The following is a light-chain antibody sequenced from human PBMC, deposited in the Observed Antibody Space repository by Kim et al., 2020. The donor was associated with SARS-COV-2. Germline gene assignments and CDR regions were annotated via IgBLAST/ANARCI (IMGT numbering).Light chain of an antibody. V-gene: IGKV1-39*01. Sequence: DIQMTQSPSSLSASVGDRVTITCRASQSISSYLNWYQQKPGKAPKLLIYAASSLQSGVPPRFSGSGSGTDFTLTISSLQPEDFATYYCQQSYSTPRTFGGGTKVDIK. CDR2: AAS. CDR3: QQSYSTPRT. J-gene: IGKJ4*01. CDR1: QSISSY.